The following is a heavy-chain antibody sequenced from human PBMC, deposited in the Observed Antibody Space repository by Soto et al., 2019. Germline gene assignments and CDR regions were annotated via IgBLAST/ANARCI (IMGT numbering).Heavy chain of an antibody. J-gene: IGHJ2*01. CDR3: AKDHYTVTGNYWYFDL. CDR1: GFTFSSYG. Sequence: QVQLVESGGGVVQSGRSLRLSCAASGFTFSSYGMHWVRQAPGEGLEWVAVISYDGSNKYYADSVKGRFTISRDNSKNTLYLQMNSLRAEDTAVYYCAKDHYTVTGNYWYFDLWGRGTLVTVSS. D-gene: IGHD4-17*01. V-gene: IGHV3-30*18. CDR2: ISYDGSNK.